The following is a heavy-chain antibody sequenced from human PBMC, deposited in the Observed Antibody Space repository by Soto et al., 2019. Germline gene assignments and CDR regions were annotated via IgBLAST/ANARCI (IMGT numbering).Heavy chain of an antibody. J-gene: IGHJ4*02. V-gene: IGHV1-8*01. CDR3: ARVNGQHEDSIAVAGPDRYYFEY. CDR1: GYTFTSYD. Sequence: GASVKVSCKASGYTFTSYDINWVRQATGQGLEWMGWMNPNSGNTGYAQKFQGRVTMTRNTSISTAYMELSSLRSDDTAVYYCARVNGQHEDSIAVAGPDRYYFEYWGQGPLVTVSS. CDR2: MNPNSGNT. D-gene: IGHD6-19*01.